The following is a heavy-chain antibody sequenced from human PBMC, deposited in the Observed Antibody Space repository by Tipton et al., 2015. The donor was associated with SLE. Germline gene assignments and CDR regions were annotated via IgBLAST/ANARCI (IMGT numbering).Heavy chain of an antibody. J-gene: IGHJ6*02. CDR1: GGSISSHY. CDR3: ARGAGSSWYAYYYGTDV. CDR2: IYYSGST. Sequence: TLSLTCTVSGGSISSHYWSWIRQPPGKGLEWIGYIYYSGSTNYNPSLKSRVTISVDTSKNQVSLNLNSVTAADTAVYYCARGAGSSWYAYYYGTDVWGQGTTVTVSS. D-gene: IGHD6-13*01. V-gene: IGHV4-59*11.